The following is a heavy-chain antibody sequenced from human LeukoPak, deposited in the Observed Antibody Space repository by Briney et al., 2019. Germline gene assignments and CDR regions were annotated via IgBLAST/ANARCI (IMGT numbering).Heavy chain of an antibody. CDR1: GFTFDTYA. J-gene: IGHJ6*02. D-gene: IGHD5-18*01. CDR3: AREYVDTAGDYYYGMDV. V-gene: IGHV3-21*01. CDR2: ISSSSSYI. Sequence: PGGSLRLSCAASGFTFDTYAMSWVRQAPGKGLEWVSSISSSSSYIYYADSVKGRFTISRDNAKNSLYLQMNSLRAEDTAVYYCAREYVDTAGDYYYGMDVWGQGTTVTVSS.